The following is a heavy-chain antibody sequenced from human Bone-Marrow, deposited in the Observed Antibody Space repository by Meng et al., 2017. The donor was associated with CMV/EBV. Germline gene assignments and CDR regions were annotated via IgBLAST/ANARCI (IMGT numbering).Heavy chain of an antibody. CDR1: GFTFSSYA. J-gene: IGHJ3*02. V-gene: IGHV3-30*02. CDR3: ARDGGRGRGGAFEI. D-gene: IGHD1-26*01. CDR2: IRYDGSNK. Sequence: GESLKISCAASGFTFSSYAMHWVRQAPGKGLEWVAFIRYDGSNKYYADSVKGRFTISRDNSKNTLYLQMNSLRAEDTAVYYCARDGGRGRGGAFEIWGQGTMVTVSS.